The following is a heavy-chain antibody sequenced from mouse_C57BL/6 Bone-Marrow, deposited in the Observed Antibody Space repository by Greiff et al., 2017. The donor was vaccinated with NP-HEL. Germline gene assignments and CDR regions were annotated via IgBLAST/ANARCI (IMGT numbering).Heavy chain of an antibody. Sequence: QVQLQQPGAELVKPGASVKLSCKASGYTFTNYWMHWVKQRPGRGLEWIGRIDPNSGGTKYNEKFKSKAKLTVDKPSSPAYMQLSSLTSEVSAVDYCASYYYGSGYFYYWGQGTTLTVSS. V-gene: IGHV1-72*01. J-gene: IGHJ2*01. D-gene: IGHD1-1*01. CDR3: ASYYYGSGYFYY. CDR2: IDPNSGGT. CDR1: GYTFTNYW.